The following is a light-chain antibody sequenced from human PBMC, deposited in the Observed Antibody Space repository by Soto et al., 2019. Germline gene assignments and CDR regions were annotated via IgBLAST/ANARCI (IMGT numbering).Light chain of an antibody. CDR1: QSVSSN. J-gene: IGKJ1*01. CDR2: GAS. V-gene: IGKV3-15*01. Sequence: EIVMTKSPATLSVSPGGGAALSCRASQSVSSNLAWYQQKPGQAPRLLIYGASTRATGIPGRFSGSGSGTEFTLTISSLQSEDFAVYYCQQYNNWPRTFGQGTKV. CDR3: QQYNNWPRT.